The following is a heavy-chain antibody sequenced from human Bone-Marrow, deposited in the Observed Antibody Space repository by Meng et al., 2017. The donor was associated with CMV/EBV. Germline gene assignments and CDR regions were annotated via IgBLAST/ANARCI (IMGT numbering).Heavy chain of an antibody. V-gene: IGHV3-49*04. D-gene: IGHD3-22*01. Sequence: GESLKISCTASGFTFGDYAMSWVRQAPGKGLEWVGFIRSKAYGGTTEYAASVKGRFTISRDDSKSIAYLQMNSLKTEDTAVYYCTSHGLGQNWGQGTLVTVSS. CDR3: TSHGLGQN. J-gene: IGHJ4*02. CDR1: GFTFGDYA. CDR2: IRSKAYGGTT.